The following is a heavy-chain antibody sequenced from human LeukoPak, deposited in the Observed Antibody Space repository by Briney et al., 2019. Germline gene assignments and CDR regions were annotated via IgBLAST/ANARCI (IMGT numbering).Heavy chain of an antibody. D-gene: IGHD6-13*01. CDR1: GYTFTSYY. Sequence: ASVKVSCKASGYTFTSYYMHWVRQAPGQGLEWMGIINPSGGSTSYAQKFQGRVTMTRDTSTSTVYMELSSLRSEDTAVYYCARERIAAAGFMGAFDIWGQGTMVTVSS. CDR3: ARERIAAAGFMGAFDI. CDR2: INPSGGST. J-gene: IGHJ3*02. V-gene: IGHV1-46*01.